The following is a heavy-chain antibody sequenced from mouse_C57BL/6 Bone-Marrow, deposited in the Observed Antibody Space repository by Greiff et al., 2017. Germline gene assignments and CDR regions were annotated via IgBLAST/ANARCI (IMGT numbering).Heavy chain of an antibody. CDR2: IDPSDSYT. CDR3: ARNGNYYGSSYWYFDV. CDR1: GYTFTSYW. Sequence: VQLQQPGAELVRPGTSVTLSCKASGYTFTSYWMHWVKQRPGQGLEWIGVIDPSDSYTNYNQKFKGKATLTVDTSSSTAYMQLSSLTSEDSAVYYCARNGNYYGSSYWYFDVWGTGTTVTVSS. V-gene: IGHV1-59*01. D-gene: IGHD1-1*01. J-gene: IGHJ1*03.